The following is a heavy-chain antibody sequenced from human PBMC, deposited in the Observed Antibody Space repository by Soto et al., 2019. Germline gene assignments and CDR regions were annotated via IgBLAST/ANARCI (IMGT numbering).Heavy chain of an antibody. J-gene: IGHJ3*01. CDR2: IYPGDHET. D-gene: IGHD6-13*01. Sequence: GESLKISCQCSGYTFSNFWIGWVRQLPGQGLEWMGIIYPGDHETRYSPSFLGKVTISAETSINTAYLQWSSLEASDSAFYFCARSPRSSPYFDFWGQGTMVTVSS. CDR3: ARSPRSSPYFDF. V-gene: IGHV5-51*01. CDR1: GYTFSNFW.